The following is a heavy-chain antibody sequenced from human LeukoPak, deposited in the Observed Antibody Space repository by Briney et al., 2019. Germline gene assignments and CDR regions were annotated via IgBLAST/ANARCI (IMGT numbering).Heavy chain of an antibody. CDR1: GGSISSSSYY. CDR3: ARVCCSSWYVLDY. V-gene: IGHV4-39*07. J-gene: IGHJ4*02. Sequence: PSETLSLTCTVSGGSISSSSYYWGWIRQPPGKGLEWIGSIYYSGSTYYNPSLKSRVTISVDTSKNQFSLKLSSVTAADTAVYYCARVCCSSWYVLDYWGQGTLVTVSS. D-gene: IGHD6-13*01. CDR2: IYYSGST.